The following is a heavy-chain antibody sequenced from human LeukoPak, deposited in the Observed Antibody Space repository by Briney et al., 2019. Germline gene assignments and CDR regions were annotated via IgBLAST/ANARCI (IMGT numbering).Heavy chain of an antibody. V-gene: IGHV1-2*02. Sequence: ASVKVSCKASGCTFTGYYMHWVRQAPGQGLEWMGWINPNSGGTNYAQKFQGRVTMTRDTSISTAYMELSRLRSDDTAVYYCASEVSRPYYYDSSGSDAFDIWGQGTMVTVSS. J-gene: IGHJ3*02. D-gene: IGHD3-22*01. CDR3: ASEVSRPYYYDSSGSDAFDI. CDR2: INPNSGGT. CDR1: GCTFTGYY.